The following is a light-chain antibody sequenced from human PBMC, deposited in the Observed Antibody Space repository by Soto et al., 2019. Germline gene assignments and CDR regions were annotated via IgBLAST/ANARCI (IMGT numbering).Light chain of an antibody. CDR1: TGAVTSGHY. CDR3: LLWYNSARV. J-gene: IGLJ3*02. Sequence: QAVVTQEPSLIVSPGGTFTLTCDSSTGAVTSGHYPYWFQQKPGQAPRTLIYDTSHKHSWTPARFSGSLLGGKAALTLSGAQPEDEADYYCLLWYNSARVFGGGTQLTVL. V-gene: IGLV7-46*01. CDR2: DTS.